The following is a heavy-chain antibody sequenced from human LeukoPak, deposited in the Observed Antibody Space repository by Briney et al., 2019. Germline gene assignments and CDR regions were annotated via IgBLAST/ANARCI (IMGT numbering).Heavy chain of an antibody. V-gene: IGHV1-69*01. J-gene: IGHJ4*02. CDR1: GGTFTSYA. CDR3: ARSTYQLLYPY. CDR2: IIPIFGTA. Sequence: ASVKVSCKASGGTFTSYAISWVRQAPGQGLEWMGGIIPIFGTANYAQKFQGRVTITADESTSTAYMELSSLRSEDTAVYYCARSTYQLLYPYWGQGTLVTVSS. D-gene: IGHD2-2*02.